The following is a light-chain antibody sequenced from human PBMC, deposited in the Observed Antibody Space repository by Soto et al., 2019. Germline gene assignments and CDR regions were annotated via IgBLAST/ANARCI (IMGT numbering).Light chain of an antibody. V-gene: IGLV1-44*01. CDR1: SSDIGSKT. CDR3: AAWDDSLNGYV. CDR2: SSN. Sequence: QSVLTQPPSASGTPGQRVTVSCSGSSSDIGSKTVSWYQQLPGTAPKLIIYSSNQRPSGVPDRFSGSKSATSASLAISGLQPEDEADDYCAAWDDSLNGYVLGTGTKVTVL. J-gene: IGLJ1*01.